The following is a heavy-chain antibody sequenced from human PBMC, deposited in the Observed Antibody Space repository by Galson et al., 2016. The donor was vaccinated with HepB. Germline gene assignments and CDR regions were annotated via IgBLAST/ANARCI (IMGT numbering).Heavy chain of an antibody. CDR1: GLSVSSNY. D-gene: IGHD1-14*01. CDR3: ARDPPGGTAGCLDI. Sequence: SLRLSCAASGLSVSSNYMSWVRQAPGKGLEWVSVMYIDGNAYYADSVKGCFTPSRDNSQTTVYLKMNSLRAEDTAVYYCARDPPGGTAGCLDIWGQGTMVSVSS. V-gene: IGHV3-53*01. J-gene: IGHJ3*02. CDR2: MYIDGNA.